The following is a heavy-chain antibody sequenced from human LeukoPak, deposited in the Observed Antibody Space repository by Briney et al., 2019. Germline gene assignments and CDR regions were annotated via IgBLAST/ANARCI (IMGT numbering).Heavy chain of an antibody. J-gene: IGHJ1*01. Sequence: PGGSLRLSCAASGFTFSSYSMNWVSQAPGKGLEWVSSISSSSSYIYYADSVKGRFTISRDNAKNSLYLQMNSLRPDDTAVYYCARDVSYSGSYLDYFQHWGQGTLVTVSS. D-gene: IGHD1-26*01. V-gene: IGHV3-21*01. CDR3: ARDVSYSGSYLDYFQH. CDR2: ISSSSSYI. CDR1: GFTFSSYS.